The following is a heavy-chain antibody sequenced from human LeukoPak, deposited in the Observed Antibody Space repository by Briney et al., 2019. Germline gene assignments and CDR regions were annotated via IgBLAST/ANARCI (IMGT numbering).Heavy chain of an antibody. CDR2: INPSGGST. CDR3: ARAHPPYYYDSSGDKFDY. CDR1: GYTFTSYY. J-gene: IGHJ4*02. V-gene: IGHV1-46*01. D-gene: IGHD3-22*01. Sequence: GASVKVSCKASGYTFTSYYMHWVRQAPGQGLEWMGIINPSGGSTSYAQKFQGRVTMTRDTSTSTVYMELSSLRSEDTAVYYCARAHPPYYYDSSGDKFDYWGQGTLVTVSS.